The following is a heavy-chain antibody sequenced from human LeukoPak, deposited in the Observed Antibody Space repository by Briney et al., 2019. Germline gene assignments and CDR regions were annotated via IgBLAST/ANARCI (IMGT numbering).Heavy chain of an antibody. CDR3: ARDWDSSGPNDY. J-gene: IGHJ4*02. V-gene: IGHV3-30*03. D-gene: IGHD6-19*01. CDR2: ISFDASSK. Sequence: GGSLRLSCEASGFTFSAYAMHWIRQAPGKGLEWVAIISFDASSKYYADSVKGRFTISRDNSKNTLYLQMNSLRAEDTAVYYCARDWDSSGPNDYWGQGTLVTVSS. CDR1: GFTFSAYA.